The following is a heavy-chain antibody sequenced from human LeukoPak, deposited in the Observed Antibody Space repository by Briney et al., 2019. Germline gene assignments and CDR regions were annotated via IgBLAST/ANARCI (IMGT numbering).Heavy chain of an antibody. Sequence: PGGSLRLSCAASGFTFSSYSMNWVRQAPGKGLEWVSSISSSSSYIYYADSVKGRFTISRDNAKNSLYLQMNSLRSEDTAVYYCATDLDYYGSGSRSLRGFDPWGQGTLVTVSS. CDR2: ISSSSSYI. V-gene: IGHV3-21*04. J-gene: IGHJ5*02. CDR1: GFTFSSYS. CDR3: ATDLDYYGSGSRSLRGFDP. D-gene: IGHD3-10*01.